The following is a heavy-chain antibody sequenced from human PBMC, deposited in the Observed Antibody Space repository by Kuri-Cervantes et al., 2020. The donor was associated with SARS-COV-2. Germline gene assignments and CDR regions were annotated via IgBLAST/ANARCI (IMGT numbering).Heavy chain of an antibody. CDR1: GGSISSSSYY. J-gene: IGHJ4*02. D-gene: IGHD6-19*01. CDR3: ARPSRLGYSSGWYGV. Sequence: SETLSLTCTVSGGSISSSSYYWGWIRQPPGKGLEWIGYIYYSGSTNYNPSLKSRVTISVDTSKNQFSLKLSSVTAADTAVYYCARPSRLGYSSGWYGVWGQGTLVTVSS. V-gene: IGHV4-61*05. CDR2: IYYSGST.